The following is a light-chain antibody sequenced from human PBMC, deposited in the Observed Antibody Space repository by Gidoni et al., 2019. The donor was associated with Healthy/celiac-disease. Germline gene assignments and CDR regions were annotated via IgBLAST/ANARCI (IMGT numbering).Light chain of an antibody. CDR3: QQSYSTPLT. V-gene: IGKV1-39*01. CDR2: AAS. J-gene: IGKJ4*01. Sequence: DIQMTQSPSSLSASVRDRVTITCRASQSISSYLNWYQQKPGKAPKLLIYAASSLQSGVPSRFSGRGSGTDFTLTISSLQPEDFATYYCQQSYSTPLTFGGGTKVEIK. CDR1: QSISSY.